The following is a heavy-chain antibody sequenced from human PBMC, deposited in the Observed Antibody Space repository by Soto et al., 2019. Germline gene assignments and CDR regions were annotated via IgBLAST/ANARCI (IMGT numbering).Heavy chain of an antibody. V-gene: IGHV4-4*07. D-gene: IGHD6-13*01. CDR2: IYTSGST. CDR1: GGSISSYY. CDR3: ARVSGSSWYGGAFDI. Sequence: QVQLQESGPGLVKPSETLSLTCTVSGGSISSYYWSWIRQPAGKGLEWIGRIYTSGSTNYNPSLKSRVPLSVDTSRNQFSLKLSSVTAADTAVYYCARVSGSSWYGGAFDIWGQGTMVTVSS. J-gene: IGHJ3*02.